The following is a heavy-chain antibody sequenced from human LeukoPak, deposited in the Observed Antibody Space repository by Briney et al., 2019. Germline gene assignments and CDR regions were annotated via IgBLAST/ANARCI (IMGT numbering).Heavy chain of an antibody. V-gene: IGHV4-61*08. D-gene: IGHD2/OR15-2a*01. CDR3: ARDSNIARFFL. J-gene: IGHJ4*02. CDR2: INHSGST. CDR1: GGSISSGGYY. Sequence: PSETLSLTCTVSGGSISSGGYYWSWIRQPPGKGLEWIGEINHSGSTNYNPSLKSRVTISVDTSKNQFSLKLTSMTAADTAVYFCARDSNIARFFLWGQGALVTVSS.